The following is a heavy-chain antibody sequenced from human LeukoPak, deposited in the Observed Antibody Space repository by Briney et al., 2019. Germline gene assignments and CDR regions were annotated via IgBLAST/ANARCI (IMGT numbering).Heavy chain of an antibody. D-gene: IGHD3-22*01. J-gene: IGHJ4*02. CDR2: ISGSGGST. CDR1: GFTFSSYA. CDR3: ATLLYYYDSSQPY. Sequence: GGSLRLSCAASGFTFSSYAMSWVRQAPGKGLEWVSAISGSGGSTYYADSVKVRFTISRDNSKNTLYLQMNSLRAEDKAVYYCATLLYYYDSSQPYWGQGTLVTVSS. V-gene: IGHV3-23*01.